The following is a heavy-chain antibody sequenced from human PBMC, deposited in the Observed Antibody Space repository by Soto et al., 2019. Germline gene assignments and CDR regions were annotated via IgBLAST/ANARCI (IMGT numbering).Heavy chain of an antibody. V-gene: IGHV3-7*01. CDR2: IKQDGSEK. CDR1: GFAFSGYW. Sequence: EVQLVESGGDLVQPGGSLRLSCAASGFAFSGYWMSWVRQAPGKGLEGVANIKQDGSEKYYVDSVKGRFTISRDNAKNSLYLQMNSLRVEDTAVYYCARVTSVDAYWGQGTLLTVSS. D-gene: IGHD4-17*01. CDR3: ARVTSVDAY. J-gene: IGHJ4*02.